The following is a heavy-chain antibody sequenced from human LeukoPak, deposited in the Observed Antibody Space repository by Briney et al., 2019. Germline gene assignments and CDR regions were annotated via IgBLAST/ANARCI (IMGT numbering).Heavy chain of an antibody. CDR2: INAGNGNT. Sequence: ASVKVSCKASGYTFTSYAMHWVRQAPGQRLEYLGWINAGNGNTKYSQKFQGRVTITRDTSASTAYMELSSLRSEDTAVYYCARASYFDWLLTPMYYFDYWGQGTLVTVSS. V-gene: IGHV1-3*01. CDR3: ARASYFDWLLTPMYYFDY. CDR1: GYTFTSYA. D-gene: IGHD3-9*01. J-gene: IGHJ4*02.